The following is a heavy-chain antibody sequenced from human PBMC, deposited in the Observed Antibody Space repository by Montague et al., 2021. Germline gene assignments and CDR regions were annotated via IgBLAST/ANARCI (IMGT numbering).Heavy chain of an antibody. D-gene: IGHD3-10*01. J-gene: IGHJ5*02. V-gene: IGHV3-30*04. Sequence: SLRRSCAASGFIFSEYSMCWVRQAPGKGLEWVAGIWSDGSNKYYAESVKGRFTISRDNSENTGHLQMSSLRAEDTAIYYCAILWFGGNWFDHWGQGTLVTVSS. CDR2: IWSDGSNK. CDR3: AILWFGGNWFDH. CDR1: GFIFSEYS.